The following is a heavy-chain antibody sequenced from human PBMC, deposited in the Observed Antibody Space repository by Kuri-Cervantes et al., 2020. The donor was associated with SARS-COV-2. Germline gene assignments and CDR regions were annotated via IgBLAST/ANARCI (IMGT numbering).Heavy chain of an antibody. V-gene: IGHV4-34*01. CDR1: GGSFSGYY. D-gene: IGHD3-22*01. Sequence: SQTLSLTCAVYGGSFSGYYWSWIRQPPGKGLEWIGEINHSGSINYNPSLKSRVTISVDTSKNQFSLKLSSVTAADTAVYYCARLHDNYDSSGYEPEWGQGTLVTVSS. J-gene: IGHJ4*02. CDR3: ARLHDNYDSSGYEPE. CDR2: INHSGSI.